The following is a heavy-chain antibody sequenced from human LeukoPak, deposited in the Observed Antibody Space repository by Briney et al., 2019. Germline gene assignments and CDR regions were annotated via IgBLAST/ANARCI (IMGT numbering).Heavy chain of an antibody. J-gene: IGHJ4*01. CDR3: ARAGFYSGWYVVDF. Sequence: GGSLRLSCAASGFTFSSYGMSWVRQAPGKGLEWVSGISGSGGSTYYADSVKGRFTVSRDNSKNTLYLRMNNLRAEDTALYFCARAGFYSGWYVVDFWGHGTLVTVSS. CDR2: ISGSGGST. D-gene: IGHD6-19*01. CDR1: GFTFSSYG. V-gene: IGHV3-23*01.